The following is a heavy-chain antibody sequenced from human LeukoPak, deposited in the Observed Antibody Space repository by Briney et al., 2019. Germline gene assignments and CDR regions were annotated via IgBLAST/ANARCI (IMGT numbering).Heavy chain of an antibody. CDR3: ARGEEVVAAIEVWFDP. D-gene: IGHD2-15*01. Sequence: SQTLSLTCAISGDSVSSNSAAWNWIRQSPSRGLEWLGRTYYRSKWYNDYAVSVKSRITINPDTSKNQFSLQLNSVTPEDTAVYYCARGEEVVAAIEVWFDPWGQGTLVTVSS. CDR1: GDSVSSNSAA. CDR2: TYYRSKWYN. V-gene: IGHV6-1*01. J-gene: IGHJ5*02.